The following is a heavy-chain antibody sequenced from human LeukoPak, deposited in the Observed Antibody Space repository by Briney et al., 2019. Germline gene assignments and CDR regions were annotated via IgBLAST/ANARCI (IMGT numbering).Heavy chain of an antibody. CDR1: GFTFSSYG. V-gene: IGHV3-30*03. CDR2: ISYDGSNK. D-gene: IGHD5-12*01. CDR3: ARVRMYRGYDHLYFDY. J-gene: IGHJ4*02. Sequence: GRSLRLSCAASGFTFSSYGMHWVRQAPGKGLEWVAVISYDGSNKYYADSVKGRFTISRDNSKNTLYLQMNSLRAEDTAVYYCARVRMYRGYDHLYFDYWGQGTLVTVSS.